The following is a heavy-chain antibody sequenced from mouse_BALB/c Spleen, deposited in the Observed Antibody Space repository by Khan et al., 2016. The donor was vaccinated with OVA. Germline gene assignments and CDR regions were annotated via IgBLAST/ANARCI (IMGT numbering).Heavy chain of an antibody. Sequence: VQLQQSGAELARPGASVKMSCKASGYTFTSYTIHWIKKRPGQGLEWIGYINPSNGYTNYNQKFKDKATLTTDKSSTTAYLNLSSLTSDDSAVYNCVRDGAYHRNDGWFAYWGQGTLVTVSA. CDR1: GYTFTSYT. CDR3: VRDGAYHRNDGWFAY. J-gene: IGHJ3*01. CDR2: INPSNGYT. D-gene: IGHD2-14*01. V-gene: IGHV1-4*01.